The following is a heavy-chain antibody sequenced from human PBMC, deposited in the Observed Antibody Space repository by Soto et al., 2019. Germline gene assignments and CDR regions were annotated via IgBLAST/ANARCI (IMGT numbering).Heavy chain of an antibody. CDR3: ARGPEQWPFDY. J-gene: IGHJ4*02. Sequence: SETLSLTCAVYGGSFSGYYWIWIRQPPGQGLEWIGEINHSGSTNYNPSLKSRVTISVDTSKTQFSLKLTSVTATDTAVYYCARGPEQWPFDYWGQGALVPVSS. CDR2: INHSGST. CDR1: GGSFSGYY. D-gene: IGHD6-19*01. V-gene: IGHV4-34*01.